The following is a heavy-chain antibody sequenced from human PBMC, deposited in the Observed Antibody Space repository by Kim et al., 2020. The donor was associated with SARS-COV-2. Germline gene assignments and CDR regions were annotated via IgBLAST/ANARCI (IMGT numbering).Heavy chain of an antibody. D-gene: IGHD3-10*01. V-gene: IGHV3-23*01. J-gene: IGHJ4*02. CDR3: AKRYGSGSYYSPSPLPKYFDY. Sequence: FTISRDNSKNTLYLQMNSLRAEDTAVYYCAKRYGSGSYYSPSPLPKYFDYWGQGTLVTVSS.